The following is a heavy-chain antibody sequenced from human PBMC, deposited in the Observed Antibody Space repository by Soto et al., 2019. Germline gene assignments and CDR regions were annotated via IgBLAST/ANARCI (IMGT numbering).Heavy chain of an antibody. Sequence: LSLTCAVYGGSFSGYYWSWIRQPPGKGLEWIGEINHSGSTNYNPSLKSRVTISVDTSKNQFSLKLSSVTAADTAVYYCARVRTMVRGYYYYGMDVWGQGTTVTVSS. J-gene: IGHJ6*02. CDR2: INHSGST. CDR1: GGSFSGYY. CDR3: ARVRTMVRGYYYYGMDV. D-gene: IGHD3-10*01. V-gene: IGHV4-34*01.